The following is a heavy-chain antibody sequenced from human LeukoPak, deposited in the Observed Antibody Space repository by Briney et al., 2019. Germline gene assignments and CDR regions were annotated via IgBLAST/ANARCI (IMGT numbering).Heavy chain of an antibody. J-gene: IGHJ4*02. CDR1: GYTFTGYY. D-gene: IGHD6-13*01. CDR2: INPNSGGT. Sequence: ASVKVSCKASGYTFTGYYMHWVRQAPGQGLEWMGWINPNSGGTNYAQKFQGRVTMTRDTSISTAYVELGRLRSDDTAVYYCARDSGSSWYNDYWGQGTLVTVSS. CDR3: ARDSGSSWYNDY. V-gene: IGHV1-2*02.